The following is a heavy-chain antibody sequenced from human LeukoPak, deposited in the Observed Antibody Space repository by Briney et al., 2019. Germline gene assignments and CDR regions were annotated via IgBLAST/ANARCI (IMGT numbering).Heavy chain of an antibody. J-gene: IGHJ4*02. CDR2: IYYSGST. CDR3: ARTSRDGYNRPWFFDY. CDR1: GGSISSSSYY. V-gene: IGHV4-39*07. D-gene: IGHD5-24*01. Sequence: PSETLSLTCTVSGGSISSSSYYWGWIRQPPGKGLEWIGSIYYSGSTYYNPSLKSRVTISVDTSKNQFSLKLSSVTAADTAVYYCARTSRDGYNRPWFFDYWGQGTLVTVSS.